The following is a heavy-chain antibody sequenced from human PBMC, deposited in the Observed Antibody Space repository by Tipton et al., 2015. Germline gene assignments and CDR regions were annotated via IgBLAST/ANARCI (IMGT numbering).Heavy chain of an antibody. V-gene: IGHV3-23*01. D-gene: IGHD3-10*01. CDR3: PLSVIRGVTLLDY. CDR2: ISGTGART. CDR1: GLPFTLSRYD. Sequence: SLRLSCAASGLPFTLSRYDLNWVRQAPGKGLEWVSAISGTGARTYYADSVKGRFTISRDNSKNTLYLQMDGLRADDTAVYYCPLSVIRGVTLLDYWGQGALATVSS. J-gene: IGHJ4*02.